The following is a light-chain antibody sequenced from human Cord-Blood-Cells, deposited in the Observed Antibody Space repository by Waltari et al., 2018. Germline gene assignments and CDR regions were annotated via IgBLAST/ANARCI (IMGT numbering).Light chain of an antibody. CDR2: GAS. V-gene: IGKV3-15*01. Sequence: DIVMTQSPATLSVSPAARATLPCRASQSVRSNLAWYQQKPGQAPRLLIYGASTRATGIPARFSGSGSGTEFTLTISSLQSEDFAVYYCQQYNNWPPWTFGQGTKVEIK. CDR1: QSVRSN. CDR3: QQYNNWPPWT. J-gene: IGKJ1*01.